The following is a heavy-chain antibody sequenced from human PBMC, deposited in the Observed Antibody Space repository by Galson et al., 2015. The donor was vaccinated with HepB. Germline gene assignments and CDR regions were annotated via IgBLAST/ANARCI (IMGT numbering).Heavy chain of an antibody. D-gene: IGHD2/OR15-2a*01. V-gene: IGHV3-30-3*01. CDR3: ARETFASRYFDY. CDR1: GFIFSSYA. CDR2: ISYHGSDK. J-gene: IGHJ4*02. Sequence: SLRLSCAASGFIFSSYAMHWVRQAPGKGLEWVAGISYHGSDKYYADSGKGRFTISRDSSKDTLYLQMNTLRAEDTAMYYCARETFASRYFDYWGQGTLVTVSS.